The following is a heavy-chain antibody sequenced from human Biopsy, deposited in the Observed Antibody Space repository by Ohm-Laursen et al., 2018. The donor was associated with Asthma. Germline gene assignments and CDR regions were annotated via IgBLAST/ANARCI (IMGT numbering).Heavy chain of an antibody. CDR2: IIPISLTP. Sequence: SSVKVSCKGSRDTFSSYGFSWVRQAPGQGLEWMGGIIPISLTPSYARRFRGRVTISADEYTRTAYMELSSLRSEDTAVYYCARDPSYFDPSVEGWHLWGQGTMVTVSS. V-gene: IGHV1-69*01. CDR3: ARDPSYFDPSVEGWHL. J-gene: IGHJ3*01. D-gene: IGHD3-22*01. CDR1: RDTFSSYG.